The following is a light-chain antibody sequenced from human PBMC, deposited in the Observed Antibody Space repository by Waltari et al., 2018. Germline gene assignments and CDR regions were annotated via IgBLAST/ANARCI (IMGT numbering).Light chain of an antibody. CDR2: SNS. V-gene: IGLV1-47*01. Sequence: QGVLTQPPSASATPGQRVTISCSGSDSNIAVNSVYWYQQVPGRAPKLPIFSNSQRPSGVPDRFSGSKSGTSASLAITGLRSEDDAYYYCAAWDDALSGSLVFGGGTKLTVL. CDR3: AAWDDALSGSLV. J-gene: IGLJ2*01. CDR1: DSNIAVNS.